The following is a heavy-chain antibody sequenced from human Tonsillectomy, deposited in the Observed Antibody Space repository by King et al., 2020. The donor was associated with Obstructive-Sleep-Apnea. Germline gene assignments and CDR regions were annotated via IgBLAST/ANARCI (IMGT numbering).Heavy chain of an antibody. CDR3: ATLGQLETAYNWFDP. V-gene: IGHV4-34*01. D-gene: IGHD5-18*01. CDR1: GGSFSGYY. J-gene: IGHJ5*02. Sequence: VQLQQWGAGLLKPSETLSLTCAVYGGSFSGYYWSWIRQPPGEGLEWIGEMKHSGSTNYNPSLKSRDTISVDTSKNQFSLKLSSVTAADTAVYYCATLGQLETAYNWFDPRGQGTLVTVSS. CDR2: MKHSGST.